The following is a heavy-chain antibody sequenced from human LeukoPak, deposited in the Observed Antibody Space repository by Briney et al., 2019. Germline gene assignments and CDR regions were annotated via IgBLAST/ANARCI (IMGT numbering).Heavy chain of an antibody. Sequence: GGSLRLSCVGSGFTSIAYALTWARQAPGKGLEWVSGISGGGVTTYYADSAKGRFTISRDNSKNTLYLQMNSLRADDTAIYYCARNQQLGGHSYYYYGMDVWGQGTTVTVSS. CDR2: ISGGGVTT. CDR3: ARNQQLGGHSYYYYGMDV. J-gene: IGHJ6*02. CDR1: GFTSIAYA. D-gene: IGHD3-16*01. V-gene: IGHV3-23*01.